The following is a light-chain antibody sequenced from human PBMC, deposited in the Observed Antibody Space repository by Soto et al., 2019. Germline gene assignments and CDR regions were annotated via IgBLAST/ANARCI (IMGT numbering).Light chain of an antibody. J-gene: IGKJ5*01. V-gene: IGKV3-11*01. Sequence: EIVLTHSQDTLSLSPWERATLSFWASHSVTTHLAWFQQRPGQTPRLLLYDASTRAPGIPARFSGRGSGADFTLTISSLEPEDFAVYYCQQRSDSITFGQGTRLEI. CDR1: HSVTTH. CDR2: DAS. CDR3: QQRSDSIT.